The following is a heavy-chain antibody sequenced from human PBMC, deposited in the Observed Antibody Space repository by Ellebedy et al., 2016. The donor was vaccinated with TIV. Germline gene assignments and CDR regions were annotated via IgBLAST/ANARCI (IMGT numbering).Heavy chain of an antibody. CDR3: ARSRYCDITTCYEDYNYFGP. Sequence: SETLSLTCTVSGGSISTFYWSWIRQPPGKGLEWIGHVYYSGSTHYNPSLRSRVTISVDTSKNQFSLKLSSVTAADTAVYYCARSRYCDITTCYEDYNYFGPWGQGALVTVSS. V-gene: IGHV4-59*08. CDR2: VYYSGST. J-gene: IGHJ5*02. CDR1: GGSISTFY. D-gene: IGHD2-2*01.